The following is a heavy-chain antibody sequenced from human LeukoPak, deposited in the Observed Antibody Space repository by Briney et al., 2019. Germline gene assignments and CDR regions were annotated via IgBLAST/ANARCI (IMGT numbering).Heavy chain of an antibody. CDR1: GFRFSNYG. CDR3: AKDIRWASFES. D-gene: IGHD3-16*01. CDR2: IIPTGSTT. V-gene: IGHV3-23*01. J-gene: IGHJ4*02. Sequence: GGSLRLSCVASGFRFSNYGMNWVRQAPGKGLEWVSGIIPTGSTTYYADSVKGWFTISRDNSKNTVYLHLNSLRVEDTAQYYCAKDIRWASFESWGQGTLVTVSS.